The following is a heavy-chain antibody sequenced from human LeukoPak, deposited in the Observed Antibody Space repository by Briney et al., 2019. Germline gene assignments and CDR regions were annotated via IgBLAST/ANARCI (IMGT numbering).Heavy chain of an antibody. Sequence: GASVKVSCTASGYTFTSYGISWVRQAPGQGLEWMGGIIPIFGTANYAQKFQGRVTITADESTSTAYMELSSLRSEDTAVYYCARLDIAAAGYWGQGTLVTVSS. V-gene: IGHV1-69*13. J-gene: IGHJ4*02. CDR1: GYTFTSYG. CDR3: ARLDIAAAGY. CDR2: IIPIFGTA. D-gene: IGHD6-13*01.